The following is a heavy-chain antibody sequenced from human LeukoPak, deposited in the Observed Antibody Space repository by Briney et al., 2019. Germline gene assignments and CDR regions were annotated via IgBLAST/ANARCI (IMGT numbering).Heavy chain of an antibody. CDR2: IYYTGIT. CDR1: GASVNSGSYY. CDR3: ARHYGP. J-gene: IGHJ5*02. D-gene: IGHD3-16*01. V-gene: IGHV4-61*01. Sequence: SETLSLTCAVSGASVNSGSYYWSWIRQHPGKGLEWIGYIYYTGITNYNPSLKSRVTISVDTSKNQFSLKLNSVTAADTAVYYCARHYGPWGQGTLVTVSS.